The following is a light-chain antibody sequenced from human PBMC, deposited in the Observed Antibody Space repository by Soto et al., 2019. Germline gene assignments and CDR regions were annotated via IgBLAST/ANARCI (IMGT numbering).Light chain of an antibody. V-gene: IGKV1-9*01. CDR2: SAS. CDR1: QALSNY. Sequence: DIQMTQSPSCLSRSXGDAVTIAXRASQALSNYLAWYQQKPGKAPDLLIYSASTLQSGVPSRFSGSGSETEFSLTIRALQPEDFATYYCQQLSRYPLTFGGGTKV. CDR3: QQLSRYPLT. J-gene: IGKJ4*01.